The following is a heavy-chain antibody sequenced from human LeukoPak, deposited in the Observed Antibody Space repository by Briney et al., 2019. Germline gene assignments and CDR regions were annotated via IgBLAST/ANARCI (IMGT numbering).Heavy chain of an antibody. V-gene: IGHV3-23*01. CDR2: ISGRGGST. J-gene: IGHJ4*02. D-gene: IGHD5-12*01. Sequence: GGSLRLSCAASGFTFSSYAMSWVRQAPGKGLEWVSAISGRGGSTYYADSVKGRFTISRDNSKNTLYLQMNSLRAEDTAVYYCATADRRGYSGYELKGFDYWGQGTLVTVSS. CDR3: ATADRRGYSGYELKGFDY. CDR1: GFTFSSYA.